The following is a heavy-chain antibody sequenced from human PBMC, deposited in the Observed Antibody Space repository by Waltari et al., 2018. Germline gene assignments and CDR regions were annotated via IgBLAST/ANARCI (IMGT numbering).Heavy chain of an antibody. V-gene: IGHV3-23*01. CDR2: IRGGGGRT. Sequence: EVQLLESGGGLVQPGGSLRLSCAASGFTFSSYAMSWVRQAPGKVLEGVLAIRGGGGRTYYADSVKGRFTISRDNSKNTRYLQMNSLRAEDTAVYYCAKYPRALWFRELQATTDYWGQGTLVTVSS. J-gene: IGHJ4*02. CDR1: GFTFSSYA. D-gene: IGHD3-10*01. CDR3: AKYPRALWFRELQATTDY.